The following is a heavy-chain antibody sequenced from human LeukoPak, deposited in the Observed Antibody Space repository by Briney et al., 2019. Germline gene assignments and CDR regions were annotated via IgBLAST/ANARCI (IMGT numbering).Heavy chain of an antibody. V-gene: IGHV3-15*01. Sequence: GGSLRLSCAASGFTFSNAWMSWVRQAPGKGLEWVGRIKSKTDGGTTDYAAPVKGRFTISRDDSKNTLYLQMNSLKTEDTAVYYCTTGYYYDSSGYYYWGQGTLVTVSS. CDR2: IKSKTDGGTT. CDR1: GFTFSNAW. D-gene: IGHD3-22*01. J-gene: IGHJ4*02. CDR3: TTGYYYDSSGYYY.